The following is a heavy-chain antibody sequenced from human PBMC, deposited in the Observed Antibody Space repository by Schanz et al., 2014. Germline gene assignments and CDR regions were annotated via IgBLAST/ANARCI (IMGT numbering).Heavy chain of an antibody. CDR2: IKSDGSST. Sequence: EVHLLESGGGLVQPGGSLRLSCAASGFTFSSYWMHWVRQVPGKGLVWVSRIKSDGSSTSYADSVKGRFTISRDNAKNTLYLQMNSLRVEDTAVYYCAASSGWHPSTDYWGQGTLVTVSS. J-gene: IGHJ4*02. V-gene: IGHV3-74*02. CDR3: AASSGWHPSTDY. D-gene: IGHD6-19*01. CDR1: GFTFSSYW.